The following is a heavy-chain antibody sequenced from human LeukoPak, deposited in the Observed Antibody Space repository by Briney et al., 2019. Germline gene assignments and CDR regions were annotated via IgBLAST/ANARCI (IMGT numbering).Heavy chain of an antibody. V-gene: IGHV4-61*02. CDR2: IYSSGST. CDR3: ARGRMRGYSPRGYFDY. D-gene: IGHD5-18*01. CDR1: GGSISSGTYY. J-gene: IGHJ4*02. Sequence: SQTLSLTCTVSGGSISSGTYYWSWIRQPAGKGLEWIGRIYSSGSTNYNPSLKSRVTISVDTSKNQFSLKLSSVTAADTAVYYCARGRMRGYSPRGYFDYWGQGTLVTVSS.